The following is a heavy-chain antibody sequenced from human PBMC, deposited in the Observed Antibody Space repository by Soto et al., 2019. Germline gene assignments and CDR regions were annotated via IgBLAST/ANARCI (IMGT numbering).Heavy chain of an antibody. J-gene: IGHJ6*02. CDR1: GYTFTTYD. CDR3: ARGVDAGVDA. V-gene: IGHV1-8*01. CDR2: MSPNSGAT. D-gene: IGHD1-1*01. Sequence: QVQLVQSGAEVTKPGASVKVSCRASGYTFTTYDINWVRQATGQGLEWMGWMSPNSGATGYAQKFQGRVTMTRDTSISTAYMELNNLRSEDTAIYYCARGVDAGVDASGQGTTVTVSS.